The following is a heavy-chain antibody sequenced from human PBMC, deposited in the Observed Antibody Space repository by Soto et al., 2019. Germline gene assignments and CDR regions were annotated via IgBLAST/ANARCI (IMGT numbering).Heavy chain of an antibody. CDR2: ISAYNGNT. D-gene: IGHD2-21*01. Sequence: QIQLVQSGGEVKKPGASVKVSCKSSGYKFISHSITWVRQAPGQGLEWMGRISAYNGNTNYAQKLQGRVTMTTDTSTNTAYMDLRSLTADDTAVYYCARGAFCGGAAGCRDMDVWGQGTTVTVSS. V-gene: IGHV1-18*01. CDR1: GYKFISHS. J-gene: IGHJ6*02. CDR3: ARGAFCGGAAGCRDMDV.